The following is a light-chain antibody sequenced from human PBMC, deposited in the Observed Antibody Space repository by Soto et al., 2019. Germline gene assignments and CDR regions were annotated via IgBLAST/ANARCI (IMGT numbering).Light chain of an antibody. CDR1: QTVSKNY. J-gene: IGKJ5*01. V-gene: IGKV3-20*01. Sequence: EIVLTQSPGTLSLSPGEGTTLSCRASQTVSKNYLAWYQQKPGQAPRLLIYAASSRATGIPDRFSGSGSGTDFTLTISRLETEDLAVFYCQQYAESPITFGQGTRLEIK. CDR3: QQYAESPIT. CDR2: AAS.